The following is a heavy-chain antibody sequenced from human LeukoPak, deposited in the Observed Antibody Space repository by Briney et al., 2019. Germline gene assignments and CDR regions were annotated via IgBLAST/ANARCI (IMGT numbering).Heavy chain of an antibody. V-gene: IGHV3-48*01. D-gene: IGHD1-1*01. CDR3: SSSDPKTTNAFDI. CDR2: ISGSGGTI. CDR1: GFISSRYS. Sequence: GPLRLSCAGSGFISSRYSMNWIRQAPGKGLEWVAHISGSGGTIYYADSVKGRFTISRDNAKNSLYLQMNSLRAEDTAVYYCSSSDPKTTNAFDIWGQGTMVTVSS. J-gene: IGHJ3*02.